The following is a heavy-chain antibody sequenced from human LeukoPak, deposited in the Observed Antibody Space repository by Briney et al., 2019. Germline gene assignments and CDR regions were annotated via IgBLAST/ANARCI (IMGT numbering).Heavy chain of an antibody. CDR2: ISGGGAA. V-gene: IGHV3-23*01. CDR3: RSTGYFYYGMDV. CDR1: GFIFSNYA. D-gene: IGHD5/OR15-5a*01. Sequence: GGSLRLSCAASGFIFSNYAVYWVRQAPGEGLEWVSVISGGGAATYADSVKGRFTISRDNSRNTVYLQMDNLRDEDLAVYCVRSTGYFYYGMDVWGQGTTVTVS. J-gene: IGHJ6*02.